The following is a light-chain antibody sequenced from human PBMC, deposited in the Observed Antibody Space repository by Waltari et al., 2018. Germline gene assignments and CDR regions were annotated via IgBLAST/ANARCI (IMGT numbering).Light chain of an antibody. CDR2: AVN. V-gene: IGLV2-14*03. Sequence: QSALTQPASVSGSPGQSITIPCTGTSRDVGVNNYVSWYQQHPGKAPKLMIYAVNKRPSGVSDRFSGSRSGNTASLTISGLQAEDEADYYCSSYTTSNTWVFGGGTKLTVL. CDR3: SSYTTSNTWV. J-gene: IGLJ3*02. CDR1: SRDVGVNNY.